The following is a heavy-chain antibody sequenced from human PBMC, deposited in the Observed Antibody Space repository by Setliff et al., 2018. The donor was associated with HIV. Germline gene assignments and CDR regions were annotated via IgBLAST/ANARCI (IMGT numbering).Heavy chain of an antibody. D-gene: IGHD3-22*01. CDR3: ARSGDYYESSGYYRY. CDR2: IYYSGST. J-gene: IGHJ4*02. CDR1: GGSISSHF. V-gene: IGHV4-59*11. Sequence: SETLSLTCTVSGGSISSHFWSWIRQPPGKGLEWIGYIYYSGSTFYNPSLQSRAAISVDGSKYHLSLKLFSVTAADTAVYYCARSGDYYESSGYYRYWGQGALVTVSS.